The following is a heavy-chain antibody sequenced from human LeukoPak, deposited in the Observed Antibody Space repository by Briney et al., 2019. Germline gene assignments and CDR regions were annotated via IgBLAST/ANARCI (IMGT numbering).Heavy chain of an antibody. D-gene: IGHD2-2*01. J-gene: IGHJ4*02. Sequence: GGSLRLSCAASGFTFSSYSMNWVRQAPGKGLEWVSYISSSSSTIYYADSVKGRFTISRDNSKNTLYLQMNSLRAEDTAVYYCAKNPTDCSSTSCYWGQGTLVTVSS. CDR3: AKNPTDCSSTSCY. V-gene: IGHV3-48*01. CDR1: GFTFSSYS. CDR2: ISSSSSTI.